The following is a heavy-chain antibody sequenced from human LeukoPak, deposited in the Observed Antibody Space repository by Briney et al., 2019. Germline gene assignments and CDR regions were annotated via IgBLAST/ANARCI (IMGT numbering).Heavy chain of an antibody. CDR1: GGSISSGDYY. CDR2: ISGSGGST. D-gene: IGHD3-16*01. Sequence: LSLTCTVSGGSISSGDYYWSWVRQAPGKGLEWVSGISGSGGSTYYADSVKGRFTISRDNSRNTLSLQLNSLRVEDTAVYYCAKFMSPSNPDYFDFWGQGTLVTVSS. J-gene: IGHJ4*02. CDR3: AKFMSPSNPDYFDF. V-gene: IGHV3-23*01.